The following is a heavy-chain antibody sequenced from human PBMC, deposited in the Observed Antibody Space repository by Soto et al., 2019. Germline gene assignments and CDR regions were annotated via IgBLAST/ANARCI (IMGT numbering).Heavy chain of an antibody. J-gene: IGHJ4*02. CDR3: AHRQRTVVVGAPFDL. V-gene: IGHV2-5*02. CDR2: IYWDDDK. Sequence: PGPTLDNQTQTITLTCTLSGVSLSTRGEAEGWIRHPPGKVLEWLALIYWDDDKRFSPSLKSRLAITRDISKNQVVMTMTDMAPEDTAIYYCAHRQRTVVVGAPFDLWGQGSQVTVSS. D-gene: IGHD2-15*01. CDR1: GVSLSTRGEA.